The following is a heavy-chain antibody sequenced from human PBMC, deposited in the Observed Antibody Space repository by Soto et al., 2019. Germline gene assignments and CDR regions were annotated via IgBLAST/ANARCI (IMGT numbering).Heavy chain of an antibody. V-gene: IGHV4-61*01. J-gene: IGHJ6*02. CDR1: GGSLSSSSYY. Sequence: SETLFLTCTVSGGSLSSSSYYRSWIRQPPGKGLEWIGYIYYSGSTNYNPSLKSRVTISVDTSKNQFSLKLSSVTAADTAVYYCARGKVYCSSTSCARNYGMDVWGQGTTVNVSS. CDR3: ARGKVYCSSTSCARNYGMDV. CDR2: IYYSGST. D-gene: IGHD2-2*01.